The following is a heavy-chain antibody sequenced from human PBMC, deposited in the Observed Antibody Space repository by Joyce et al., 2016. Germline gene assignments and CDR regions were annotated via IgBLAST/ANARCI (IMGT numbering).Heavy chain of an antibody. V-gene: IGHV1-8*01. J-gene: IGHJ6*02. CDR1: GYTFTNYD. CDR3: ARGRVYYYYGMDI. Sequence: QVQLVQSGAEMKKPGASVKVSCKASGYTFTNYDLNWVRQATGQGLEWMRWMGPNSGNADSAQKFRCRVTMTRNTSISTAYMELSSLKSEDTAVYYCARGRVYYYYGMDIWGQGTTVTVSS. CDR2: MGPNSGNA.